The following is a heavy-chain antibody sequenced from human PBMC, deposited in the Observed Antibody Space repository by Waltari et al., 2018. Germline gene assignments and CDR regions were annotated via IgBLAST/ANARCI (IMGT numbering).Heavy chain of an antibody. CDR1: GIIFSDHY. CDR3: ARVGYSSGSEDY. V-gene: IGHV3-72*01. Sequence: EVQLVESGGGLVQPGGSLRLSCAASGIIFSDHYMDWVRQAPGKGLEWVSRIAHKPDKYVTRYAASVQGRFTISRDDSKNSLYLQMNSLETEDTALYYCARVGYSSGSEDYWGQGTLVTVSS. D-gene: IGHD5-12*01. J-gene: IGHJ4*02. CDR2: IAHKPDKYVT.